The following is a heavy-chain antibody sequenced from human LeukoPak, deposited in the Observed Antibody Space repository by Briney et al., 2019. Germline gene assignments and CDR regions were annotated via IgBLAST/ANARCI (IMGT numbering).Heavy chain of an antibody. CDR1: EYTFTSNY. CDR3: ARDPARRFPYYFDY. D-gene: IGHD3-10*01. CDR2: ISPSGGST. V-gene: IGHV1-46*01. J-gene: IGHJ4*02. Sequence: ASVKVSCKTSEYTFTSNYMHWVRQAPGQGPEWMGVISPSGGSTTYAQKFQGRVTMTRDMSTSTVYMELSSLRSEDTAVYYCARDPARRFPYYFDYWGQGTLVTVSS.